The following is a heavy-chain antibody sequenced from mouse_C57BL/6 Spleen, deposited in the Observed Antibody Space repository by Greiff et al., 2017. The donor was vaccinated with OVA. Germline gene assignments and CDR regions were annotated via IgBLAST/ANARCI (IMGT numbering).Heavy chain of an antibody. D-gene: IGHD1-1*01. CDR1: GYAFTNYL. Sequence: QVQLQQSGAELVRPGTSVKVSCKASGYAFTNYLIEWVKQRPGKGLEWIGVINPGSGGTNYNEKFKGKATLTADKSSSTAYMQLSSLTSEDSAVYFCAYGSSLYYFDYWGQGTTLTVSS. CDR3: AYGSSLYYFDY. CDR2: INPGSGGT. V-gene: IGHV1-54*01. J-gene: IGHJ2*01.